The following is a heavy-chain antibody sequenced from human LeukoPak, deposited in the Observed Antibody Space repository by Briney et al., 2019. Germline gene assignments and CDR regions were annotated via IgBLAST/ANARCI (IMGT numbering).Heavy chain of an antibody. D-gene: IGHD2-15*01. J-gene: IGHJ4*02. CDR1: GFTFSSYW. Sequence: GGSLRLSCAASGFTFSSYWMHWVRQAPGKGLVWVSGISTDGSRPRYADSVNGRFTISRDNAKNTLYLQMNSLRAEDTAVYFCVRDGQGSTPLDYWGQGTLVTVSS. CDR2: ISTDGSRP. V-gene: IGHV3-74*01. CDR3: VRDGQGSTPLDY.